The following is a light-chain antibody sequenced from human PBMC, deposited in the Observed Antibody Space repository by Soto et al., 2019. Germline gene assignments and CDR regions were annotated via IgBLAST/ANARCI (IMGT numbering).Light chain of an antibody. CDR2: GAS. CDR1: QSISSTH. Sequence: ETVLTQSPGTLSLSPGERATLSCRASQSISSTHLAWYQQKSDQAPRLLIYGASSRATGIPDRFSGSGSGTDFTLTITRLEPEDFAVYYCHQYGTSDMDTFGQGTKLEIK. J-gene: IGKJ2*01. V-gene: IGKV3-20*01. CDR3: HQYGTSDMDT.